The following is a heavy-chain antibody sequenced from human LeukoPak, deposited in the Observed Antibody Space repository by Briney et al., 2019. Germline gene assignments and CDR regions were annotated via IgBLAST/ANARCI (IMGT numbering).Heavy chain of an antibody. J-gene: IGHJ4*02. CDR2: ISYDGSNK. Sequence: GGSLRLSCAASGFTFSSYGMHWVRQAPGKGLEWVAVISYDGSNKYYADSVKGRFTISRDNSKNTLYLQMNSLRAEDTAVYYCAKDVGGGSPAVDYWGQGTLVTVSP. CDR3: AKDVGGGSPAVDY. V-gene: IGHV3-30*18. CDR1: GFTFSSYG. D-gene: IGHD2-15*01.